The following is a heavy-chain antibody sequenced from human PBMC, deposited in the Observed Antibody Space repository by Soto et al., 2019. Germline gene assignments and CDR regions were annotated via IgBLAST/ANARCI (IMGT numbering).Heavy chain of an antibody. D-gene: IGHD6-6*01. V-gene: IGHV4-4*02. CDR2: IYHSGST. CDR3: AREGGHSSSYYFDY. Sequence: SETLSLTCAVSGGSISSSNWWSWVRQPPGKGLEWIGEIYHSGSTNYNPSLKSRVTISVDKSKNQFSLKLSSVTAADTAVYYCAREGGHSSSYYFDYWGQGTLVTVSS. CDR1: GGSISSSNW. J-gene: IGHJ4*02.